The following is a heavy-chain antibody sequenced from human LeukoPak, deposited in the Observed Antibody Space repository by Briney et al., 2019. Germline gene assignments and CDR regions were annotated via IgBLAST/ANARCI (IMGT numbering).Heavy chain of an antibody. J-gene: IGHJ5*02. CDR3: ARVRIAVAGRWFDP. CDR2: ISSSSSYI. Sequence: GGSLRLSCAASGFTFSSYSMNWVRQAPGKGLEWVSSISSSSSYIYYADSVKGRFTISRDNAKNSLYLQMNSLRAEDTAVYYCARVRIAVAGRWFDPWGQGTLVTVSS. D-gene: IGHD6-19*01. V-gene: IGHV3-21*01. CDR1: GFTFSSYS.